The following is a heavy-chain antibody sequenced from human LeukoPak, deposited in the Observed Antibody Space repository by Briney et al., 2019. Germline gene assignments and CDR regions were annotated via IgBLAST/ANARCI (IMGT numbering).Heavy chain of an antibody. D-gene: IGHD3-10*01. CDR2: IYYSGST. Sequence: PSETLSLTCTVSGGSISSYYWSWIRQPPGKGLEWIGYIYYSGSTNYNPSLKSRVTISVDTSKNQFSLNLSSVTAADTAVYYCARGDITMVRGVRDNWFDPWGQGTLVTVSS. CDR3: ARGDITMVRGVRDNWFDP. CDR1: GGSISSYY. J-gene: IGHJ5*02. V-gene: IGHV4-59*08.